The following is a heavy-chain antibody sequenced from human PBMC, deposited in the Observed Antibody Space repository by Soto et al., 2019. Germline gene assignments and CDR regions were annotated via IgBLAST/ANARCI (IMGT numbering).Heavy chain of an antibody. CDR3: ARAGFSYGHLLF. Sequence: SETLSLTCNVSGGPIKTGDYYWNWIRQPPGKGLEWIGYVFYSGATNYSPSLKSRAAISMDTYKNQFSLSLTSVTAADTAVYYCARAGFSYGHLLFWGQG. D-gene: IGHD3-10*01. J-gene: IGHJ4*02. V-gene: IGHV4-30-4*01. CDR2: VFYSGAT. CDR1: GGPIKTGDYY.